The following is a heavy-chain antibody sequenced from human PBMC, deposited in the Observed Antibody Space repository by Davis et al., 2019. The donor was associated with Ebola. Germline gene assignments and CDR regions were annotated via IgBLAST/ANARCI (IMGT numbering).Heavy chain of an antibody. CDR1: GFSFENSW. J-gene: IGHJ4*02. CDR2: ISGTRGST. V-gene: IGHV3-23*01. CDR3: AKEELKVFDY. D-gene: IGHD3-10*01. Sequence: GESLKISCVVSGFSFENSWMTWVRQAPGKGLEWVSAISGTRGSTHYADSVKGRFTISRDNSKNTLILQMNSLRAEDTAIYYCAKEELKVFDYWGQGTLVTVSS.